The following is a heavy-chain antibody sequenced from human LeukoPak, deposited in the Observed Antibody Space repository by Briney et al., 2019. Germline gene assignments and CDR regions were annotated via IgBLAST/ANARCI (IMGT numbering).Heavy chain of an antibody. D-gene: IGHD5-18*01. CDR1: GFTFSSYW. CDR2: INSDGSST. J-gene: IGHJ4*02. Sequence: GGSLRLSCAASGFTFSSYWMHWVRQAPGKGLVWVSRINSDGSSTSYADSVKGRFTISRDNAKNTLYLQMNGLRAEDTAVYYCARGRRGYSYGSRPDYWGQGTLVTVSS. CDR3: ARGRRGYSYGSRPDY. V-gene: IGHV3-74*01.